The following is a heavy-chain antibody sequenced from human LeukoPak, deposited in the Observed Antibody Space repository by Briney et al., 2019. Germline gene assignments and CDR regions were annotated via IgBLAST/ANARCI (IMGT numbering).Heavy chain of an antibody. CDR1: GFTFSGDW. CDR3: ATTISGSNCDY. V-gene: IGHV3-74*01. J-gene: IGHJ4*02. Sequence: GGSLRLSCAVSGFTFSGDWMHWVRQAPGKGLVWVSRSKSDGSSTSYADSVKGRFTISRDNAKSSLYLQMNSLRAEDTAVYYCATTISGSNCDYWSQGTLVTVSS. CDR2: SKSDGSST. D-gene: IGHD1-26*01.